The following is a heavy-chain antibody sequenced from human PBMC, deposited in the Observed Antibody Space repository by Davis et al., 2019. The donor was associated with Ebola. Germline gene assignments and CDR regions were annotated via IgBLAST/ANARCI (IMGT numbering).Heavy chain of an antibody. CDR1: GFTSSSYA. CDR2: ISYDGSNT. Sequence: PGGSLRLSCAASGFTSSSYAMSWVRQAPGKGLEWVAVISYDGSNTYYADSVKGRFTISRDNSKNTLYLQMSSLRAEDTAVYYCARDLPGGDWYFDLWGRGTLVTVSS. J-gene: IGHJ2*01. CDR3: ARDLPGGDWYFDL. D-gene: IGHD1-14*01. V-gene: IGHV3-30*04.